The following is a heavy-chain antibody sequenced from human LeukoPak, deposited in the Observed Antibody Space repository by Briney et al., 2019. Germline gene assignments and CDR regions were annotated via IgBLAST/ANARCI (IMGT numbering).Heavy chain of an antibody. V-gene: IGHV1-8*01. CDR3: ARGRPNIVVVPAAPYYYYYYMDV. CDR1: GYTFASYD. D-gene: IGHD2-2*01. J-gene: IGHJ6*03. Sequence: ASVKVSCKASGYTFASYDINWVRQATGQGLEWMGWMNPNSGNTGYAQKFQGRVTMTRNTSISTAYMELGSLRSEDTAVYYCARGRPNIVVVPAAPYYYYYYMDVWGKGTTVTVSS. CDR2: MNPNSGNT.